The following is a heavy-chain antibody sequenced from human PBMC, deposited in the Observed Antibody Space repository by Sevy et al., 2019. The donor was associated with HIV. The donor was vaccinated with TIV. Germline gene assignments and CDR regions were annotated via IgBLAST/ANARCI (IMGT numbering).Heavy chain of an antibody. CDR3: AKSEWGNIGFCTRSSCYPVDY. J-gene: IGHJ4*02. Sequence: GGSLRLSCAASGFTFTSYAMSWVRQAPGKGLEWVSSISGTHGTPYYADSVKGRFTISRDNSKNTLYLQMSSLRAEDTAVYYCAKSEWGNIGFCTRSSCYPVDYWGQGTLVTVSS. V-gene: IGHV3-23*01. D-gene: IGHD2-2*01. CDR2: ISGTHGTP. CDR1: GFTFTSYA.